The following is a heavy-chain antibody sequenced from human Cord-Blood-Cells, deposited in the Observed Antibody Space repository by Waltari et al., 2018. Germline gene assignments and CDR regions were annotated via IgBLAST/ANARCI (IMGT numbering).Heavy chain of an antibody. V-gene: IGHV1-69*09. Sequence: QVQLVQSGAEVKKPGSSVKVSCKASGGTFSSYAISWVRQASGQGLEWMGRIIPILGIANYAQKFQGRVTITADKSTSTAYMVLSSLRSEDTAVYFGARGIYYCSSTSCYFDYWGQGTLVTVSS. D-gene: IGHD2-2*01. CDR1: GGTFSSYA. CDR2: IIPILGIA. CDR3: ARGIYYCSSTSCYFDY. J-gene: IGHJ4*02.